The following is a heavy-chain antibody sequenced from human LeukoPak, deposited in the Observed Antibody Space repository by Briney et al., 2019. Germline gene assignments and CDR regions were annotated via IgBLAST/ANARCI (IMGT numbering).Heavy chain of an antibody. V-gene: IGHV4-59*01. J-gene: IGHJ4*02. CDR1: GGSISSYY. D-gene: IGHD3-22*01. CDR2: IYYSGST. Sequence: SETLPLTCTASGGSISSYYWNWIRQPPGKGLEWIGYIYYSGSTSYNPSLKSRVTISVDTSENQFSLNLSSVTAADTAVYYCARALGSSGSPGYWGQGTLVTVSS. CDR3: ARALGSSGSPGY.